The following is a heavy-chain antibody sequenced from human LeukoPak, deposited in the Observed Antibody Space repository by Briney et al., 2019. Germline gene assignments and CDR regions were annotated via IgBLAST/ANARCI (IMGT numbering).Heavy chain of an antibody. D-gene: IGHD2-2*01. CDR2: IKQDGSEK. CDR3: ARVYCSSTSCYSRASAFDI. V-gene: IGHV3-7*01. J-gene: IGHJ3*02. CDR1: GFTFSSYW. Sequence: GGSLRLSCAASGFTFSSYWMSWVRRAPGKGLEWVANIKQDGSEKYYVDSVKGRFTISRDNAKNSLYLQMNSLRAEDTAVYYCARVYCSSTSCYSRASAFDIWGQGTMVTVSS.